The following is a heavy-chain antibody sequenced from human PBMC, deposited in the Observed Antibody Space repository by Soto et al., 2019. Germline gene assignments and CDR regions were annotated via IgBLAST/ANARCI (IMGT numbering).Heavy chain of an antibody. D-gene: IGHD2-21*01. CDR3: VSRIPSWVFDY. Sequence: PWWSLRLSCCASVLSGSDNYLGWVRQAPGRGLEWVSVMYAGGDTHYADSVKGRFTISRDKSENTLYLQMNSLRDEDTGVYFCVSRIPSWVFDYWGLGTLVTVSS. J-gene: IGHJ4*01. CDR2: MYAGGDT. V-gene: IGHV3-53*01. CDR1: VLSGSDNY.